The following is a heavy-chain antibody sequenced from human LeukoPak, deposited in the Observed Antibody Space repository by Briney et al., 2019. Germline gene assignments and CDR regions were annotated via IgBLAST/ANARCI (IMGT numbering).Heavy chain of an antibody. CDR2: IYYIGST. Sequence: PSETLSLTCTVSGGSISSYYWSWIRQPPGKGLEWIGYIYYIGSTNYNPSLKSRVTIPVDTSKNQSSLKLSSVTAADTAVYYCASGGLVGAAPAYYYGMDVWGQGTTVTVSS. J-gene: IGHJ6*02. CDR3: ASGGLVGAAPAYYYGMDV. V-gene: IGHV4-59*08. D-gene: IGHD1-26*01. CDR1: GGSISSYY.